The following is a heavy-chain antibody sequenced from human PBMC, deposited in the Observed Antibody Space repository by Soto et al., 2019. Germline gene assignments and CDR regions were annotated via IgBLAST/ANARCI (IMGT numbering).Heavy chain of an antibody. CDR2: ISSSSSYI. CDR3: ARDSSSPEPRYYYYYYGMDV. CDR1: GFTFSSYS. J-gene: IGHJ6*02. D-gene: IGHD6-6*01. Sequence: NPGGSLRLSCAASGFTFSSYSMNWVRQAPGKGLEWVSSISSSSSYIYYADSVKGRFTISRDNAKNSLYLQMNSLRAEDTAVYYCARDSSSPEPRYYYYYYGMDVWGQGTTVTVSS. V-gene: IGHV3-21*01.